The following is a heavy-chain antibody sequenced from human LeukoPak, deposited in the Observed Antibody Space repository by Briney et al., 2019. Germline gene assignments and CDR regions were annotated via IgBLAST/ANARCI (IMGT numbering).Heavy chain of an antibody. CDR3: ARDPHEGYSSSCWFDP. V-gene: IGHV1-2*02. CDR2: INPYIGGT. CDR1: GYTFTSYG. Sequence: GASVKVSCKASGYTFTSYGISWVRQAPGQGLEWMGWINPYIGGTNYAQKFQGRVTMTRDTSISTAYMELSRLRSDDTAVYYCARDPHEGYSSSCWFDPWGQGTLVTVSS. J-gene: IGHJ5*02. D-gene: IGHD6-6*01.